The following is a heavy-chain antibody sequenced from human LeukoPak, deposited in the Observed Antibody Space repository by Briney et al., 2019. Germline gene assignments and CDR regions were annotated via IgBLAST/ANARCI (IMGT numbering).Heavy chain of an antibody. D-gene: IGHD3-22*01. V-gene: IGHV1-8*03. CDR2: MNPNSGNT. CDR1: GYTFTSYD. Sequence: ASVKVSCKASGYTFTSYDINWVRQATGQGLEWMGWMNPNSGNTGYAQKFQGRVTITRNTSISTADMELSSLRSEDTAVYYCAGGRAGPSAGFDYYDSSGYPYWGQGTLVTVSS. CDR3: AGGRAGPSAGFDYYDSSGYPY. J-gene: IGHJ4*02.